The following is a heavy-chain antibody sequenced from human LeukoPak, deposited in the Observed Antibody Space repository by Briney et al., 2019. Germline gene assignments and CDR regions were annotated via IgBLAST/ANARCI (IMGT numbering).Heavy chain of an antibody. J-gene: IGHJ6*03. Sequence: ASVKVSCKASGYTFTGYYIHWVRQAPGQGLEWMGWINPNSGGTNYAQKFQGRVTMTRDTSISTAYMELSRLRSDDTAVYYCARARIAAAGTVYYYYMDVWGKGTTVTVSS. CDR1: GYTFTGYY. CDR3: ARARIAAAGTVYYYYMDV. CDR2: INPNSGGT. D-gene: IGHD6-13*01. V-gene: IGHV1-2*02.